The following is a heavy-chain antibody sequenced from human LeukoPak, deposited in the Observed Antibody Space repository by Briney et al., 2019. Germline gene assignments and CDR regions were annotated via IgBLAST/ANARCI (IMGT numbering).Heavy chain of an antibody. J-gene: IGHJ4*02. D-gene: IGHD2-15*01. CDR3: ARGTTAQVVVVAATFPLDY. CDR2: MSGSGGST. CDR1: GFTFISYA. Sequence: PGGSLRLSCAASGFTFISYAMSWVRQAPGKGLEWVSAMSGSGGSTYYADSVKVRCTISRDNYKNTLYLQMNSLRTEDTAVYYCARGTTAQVVVVAATFPLDYWGQGTLVTVSS. V-gene: IGHV3-23*01.